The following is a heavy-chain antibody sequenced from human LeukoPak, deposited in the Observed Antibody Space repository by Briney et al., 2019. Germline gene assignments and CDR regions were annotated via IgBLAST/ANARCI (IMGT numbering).Heavy chain of an antibody. D-gene: IGHD3-9*01. V-gene: IGHV3-64D*06. Sequence: PGGSLRPSCSASGFTFSSYAMHWVRQAPGKGLEYVSAISSNGGSTYYADSVKGRFTISRDNSKNTLYLQMSSLRAEDTAVYYCVKGGYDILTGYYLFDYWGQGTLVTVSS. CDR1: GFTFSSYA. J-gene: IGHJ4*02. CDR3: VKGGYDILTGYYLFDY. CDR2: ISSNGGST.